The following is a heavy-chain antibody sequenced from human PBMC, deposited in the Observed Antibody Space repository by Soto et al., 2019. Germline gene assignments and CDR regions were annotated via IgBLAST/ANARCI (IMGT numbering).Heavy chain of an antibody. D-gene: IGHD3-9*01. CDR2: IWYDGSNK. J-gene: IGHJ4*02. CDR1: GFTFSSYG. Sequence: QVQLVESGGGVVQPGRSLRLSCAASGFTFSSYGMHWVRQAPGKGLEWVAVIWYDGSNKYYADSVKGRFTISRDNSKNTLYLKMNSLRAEDTAGYYCARSLLRYFDWSPTSYWGQGTLVTVSS. CDR3: ARSLLRYFDWSPTSY. V-gene: IGHV3-33*01.